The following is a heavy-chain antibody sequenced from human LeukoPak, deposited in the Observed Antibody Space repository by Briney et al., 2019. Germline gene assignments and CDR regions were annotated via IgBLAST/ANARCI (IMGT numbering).Heavy chain of an antibody. J-gene: IGHJ3*02. D-gene: IGHD3-10*01. CDR2: IYSGGST. CDR3: ARDKVDVPMVRGASAFDI. Sequence: GGSLRLSCAASGFTVSGNYMSWVRQAPGKGLECVAVIYSGGSTYYADSVKGRFTISRDNSKNTLYLQMNSLRAEDTAVYYCARDKVDVPMVRGASAFDIWGQGTMVTVSS. V-gene: IGHV3-66*01. CDR1: GFTVSGNY.